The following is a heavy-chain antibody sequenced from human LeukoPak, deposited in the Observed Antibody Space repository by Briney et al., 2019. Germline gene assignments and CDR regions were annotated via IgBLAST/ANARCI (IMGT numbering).Heavy chain of an antibody. CDR1: GFTFSNFG. V-gene: IGHV3-30*18. Sequence: GGSLRLSCAASGFTFSNFGMHWVRQAPGKGLEWVAVISYDGNNKYYVDSVKGRFTISRDNSKNTMYLQMNSLRAEDTAVYHCAKGRVGAAGYYYYGMDVWGQGTTVTVSS. CDR2: ISYDGNNK. CDR3: AKGRVGAAGYYYYGMDV. D-gene: IGHD1-26*01. J-gene: IGHJ6*02.